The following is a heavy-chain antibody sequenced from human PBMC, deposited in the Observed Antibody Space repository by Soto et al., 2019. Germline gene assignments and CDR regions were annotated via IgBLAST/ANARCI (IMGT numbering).Heavy chain of an antibody. CDR1: GYIFTSYA. V-gene: IGHV1-3*01. Sequence: ASVKVSCKASGYIFTSYALHWVRQAPGQRLEWMGWINADNGNTKYSQKFQDRVTITRDTSATTAYMELTSLRSEDTAVYYCARRLYRAFTFDYWGKGALVTVSS. CDR3: ARRLYRAFTFDY. CDR2: INADNGNT. D-gene: IGHD3-16*02. J-gene: IGHJ4*02.